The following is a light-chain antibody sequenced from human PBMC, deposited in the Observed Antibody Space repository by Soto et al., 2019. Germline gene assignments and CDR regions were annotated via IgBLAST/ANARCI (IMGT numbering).Light chain of an antibody. CDR2: DAS. Sequence: DIQMTQSPSSLSASVGDRVTITCQASQDISNYLNWYQQKPGKAPKLLIYDASNLETGVPSRFSGSGSGTDFTFTISSLQPEDIVTYYCQHYDNLPSFGGGTKVDIK. CDR3: QHYDNLPS. V-gene: IGKV1-33*01. CDR1: QDISNY. J-gene: IGKJ4*01.